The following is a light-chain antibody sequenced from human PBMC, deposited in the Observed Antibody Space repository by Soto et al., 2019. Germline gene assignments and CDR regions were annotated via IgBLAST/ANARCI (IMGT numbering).Light chain of an antibody. Sequence: DIVMTQSPETLSVSLGERATINCKASRSLLENSHNENHLAWYQQKPGQPPKLLISWASHRESGVPDRFTGSGSETDFSLTISALQAEDVAVYFCHQYNSIPLTFGGGTKVEIK. J-gene: IGKJ4*01. CDR2: WAS. V-gene: IGKV4-1*01. CDR3: HQYNSIPLT. CDR1: RSLLENSHNENH.